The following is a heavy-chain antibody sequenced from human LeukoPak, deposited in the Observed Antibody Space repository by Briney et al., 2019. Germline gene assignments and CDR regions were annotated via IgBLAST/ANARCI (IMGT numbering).Heavy chain of an antibody. CDR1: GFTFSNTN. J-gene: IGHJ4*02. D-gene: IGHD2-8*01. V-gene: IGHV3-21*06. CDR3: ARVVNGYVDY. CDR2: ISASSNYI. Sequence: GGSLRLSCAASGFTFSNTNMNWVRQAPGKGLKWVSFISASSNYIYYADSVKGRFTISRDNARNSLYLQMNSLRAEDTAVYFCARVVNGYVDYWGQGTLVTVSS.